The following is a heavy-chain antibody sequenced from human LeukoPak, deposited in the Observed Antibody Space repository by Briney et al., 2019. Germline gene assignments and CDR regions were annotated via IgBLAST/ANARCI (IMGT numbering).Heavy chain of an antibody. Sequence: GGSLRLSCAASGFTFSDYRMNWVRQAPGKGPEWISTIGDRSFIYYADSVKGRFTISRDYAKNSLYLQMDSLRAEDTAIYYCARAERQMAIYPDFAFWGQGTLVTVSS. CDR1: GFTFSDYR. CDR3: ARAERQMAIYPDFAF. V-gene: IGHV3-69-1*01. CDR2: IGDRSFI. J-gene: IGHJ4*02. D-gene: IGHD5-24*01.